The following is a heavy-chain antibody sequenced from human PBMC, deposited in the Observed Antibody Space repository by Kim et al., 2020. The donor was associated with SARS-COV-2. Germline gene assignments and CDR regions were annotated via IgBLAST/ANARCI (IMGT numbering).Heavy chain of an antibody. CDR1: GFTFSSYS. Sequence: GGSLRLSCAASGFTFSSYSMNWVRQAPGKGLEWVSYISSSSSTIYYADSVKGRFTISRDNAKNSLYLQMNSLRDEDTAVYYCARDLDYGSGTYPYYFDYRGQGTQGTVSA. D-gene: IGHD3-10*01. J-gene: IGHJ4*02. CDR2: ISSSSSTI. CDR3: ARDLDYGSGTYPYYFDY. V-gene: IGHV3-48*02.